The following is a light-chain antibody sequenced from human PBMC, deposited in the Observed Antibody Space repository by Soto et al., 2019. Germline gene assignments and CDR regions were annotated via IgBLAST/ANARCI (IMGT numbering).Light chain of an antibody. Sequence: QSALTQPASVSGSPGQWITISCTGTSSDVGGYNYVSWYQQHPGKAPKLLIYDVSNRPSGVSNRFSGSKSGTTASLTISGLQAEDEADYYCRSYTSSSTYVVFGGGTKLTVL. CDR2: DVS. CDR1: SSDVGGYNY. J-gene: IGLJ2*01. CDR3: RSYTSSSTYVV. V-gene: IGLV2-14*01.